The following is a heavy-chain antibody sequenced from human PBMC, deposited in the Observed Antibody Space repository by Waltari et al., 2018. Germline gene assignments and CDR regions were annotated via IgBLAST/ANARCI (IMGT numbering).Heavy chain of an antibody. Sequence: QVHRVQFGDVVEKPGSSVKLSRKASGGTFSSDATSWVAQAAGHGLEWMGGIIPIFGTANYAQKFQGRVTITANESTSTAYMELSSLRSEDTAGYYCARISTVGPPIWGQGTMVTVSS. CDR3: ARISTVGPPI. J-gene: IGHJ3*02. D-gene: IGHD4-4*01. CDR1: GGTFSSDA. V-gene: IGHV1-69*12. CDR2: IIPIFGTA.